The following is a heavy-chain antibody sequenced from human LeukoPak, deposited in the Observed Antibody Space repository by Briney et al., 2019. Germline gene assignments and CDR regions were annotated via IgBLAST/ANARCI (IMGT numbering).Heavy chain of an antibody. D-gene: IGHD6-19*01. CDR1: GGSFSGYY. V-gene: IGHV4-34*01. CDR3: ASLYSSGWYFDY. CDR2: INHSGST. J-gene: IGHJ4*02. Sequence: PSETLSLTCAVYGGSFSGYYWSWIRQPPGKGLEWIGEINHSGSTNYNPSLKSRVTISVDTSKNQFSLKLSSVTAADTAVYYCASLYSSGWYFDYWGQGTLVTVSS.